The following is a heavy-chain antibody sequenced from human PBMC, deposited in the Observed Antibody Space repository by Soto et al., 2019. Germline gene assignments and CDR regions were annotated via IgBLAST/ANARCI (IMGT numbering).Heavy chain of an antibody. CDR3: AKGGSAALIAPAGTGNWFDP. J-gene: IGHJ5*02. CDR2: ISWSSGNI. CDR1: GFTFDDYA. V-gene: IGHV3-9*01. D-gene: IGHD6-13*01. Sequence: EAQLVESGGGLVQPGRSLRLSCAASGFTFDDYAMYWVRQAPGKGLERVTGISWSSGNIRYADSVKGRFIISRDNAKNSLYLQMSSLRSEDTAVYYCAKGGSAALIAPAGTGNWFDPWGQGTLVTVSS.